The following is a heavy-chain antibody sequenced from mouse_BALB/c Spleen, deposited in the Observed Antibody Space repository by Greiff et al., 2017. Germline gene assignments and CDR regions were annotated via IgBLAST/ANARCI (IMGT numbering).Heavy chain of an antibody. CDR3: ARWDGYYAMDY. V-gene: IGHV1-69*02. Sequence: QVQLQQSGAELVKPGASVKLSCKASGYTFTSYWMHWVKQRPGQGLEWIGEIDPSDSYTNYNQKFKGKATLTVDKSSSTAYMQLSSLTSEDSAVYYCARWDGYYAMDYWGQGTSVTVSS. J-gene: IGHJ4*01. CDR1: GYTFTSYW. CDR2: IDPSDSYT. D-gene: IGHD2-3*01.